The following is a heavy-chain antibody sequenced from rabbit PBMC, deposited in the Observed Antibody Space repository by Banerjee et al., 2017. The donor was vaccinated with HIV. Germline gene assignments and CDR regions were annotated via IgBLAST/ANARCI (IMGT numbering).Heavy chain of an antibody. V-gene: IGHV1S43*01. CDR3: ASYAGSSYYFNL. J-gene: IGHJ4*01. CDR1: GLDFSSYS. D-gene: IGHD8-1*01. CDR2: IYTSSGST. Sequence: QEQLEESGGGLVQAGRSLKLSCKASGLDFSSYSMSWVHQAPGKGLELIACIYTSSGSTWYASWVNGRFTISRSTSLNTVDLKMTSLTAADTATYFCASYAGSSYYFNLWGPGTLVTVS.